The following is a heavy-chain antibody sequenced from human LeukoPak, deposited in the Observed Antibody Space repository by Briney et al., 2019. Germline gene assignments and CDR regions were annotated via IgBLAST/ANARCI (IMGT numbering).Heavy chain of an antibody. CDR3: AGASRRLVVVAANGGVPDY. CDR1: GGSISTYY. CDR2: VYYSGST. V-gene: IGHV4-59*08. J-gene: IGHJ4*02. Sequence: KSSKTLSLTCSVSGGSISTYYWSWIRQPPGKGLEWIGYVYYSGSTNYNPSLMGRVTMSVDTSKNQFSLKLSSVTAADTAVYYCAGASRRLVVVAANGGVPDYWGQGTLVTVSS. D-gene: IGHD2-15*01.